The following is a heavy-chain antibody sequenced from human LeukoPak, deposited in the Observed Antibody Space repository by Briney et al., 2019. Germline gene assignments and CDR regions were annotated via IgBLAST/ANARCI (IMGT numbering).Heavy chain of an antibody. V-gene: IGHV3-74*01. D-gene: IGHD1-7*01. J-gene: IGHJ6*03. CDR3: ARAQDNWNYVGGRYYYYYMDV. Sequence: PGGSLRLSCAASGFTFSSYWMHWVRQAPGKGLVWVSRINSDGSSTSYADSVKGRFTISRDNAKNTLYLQMNSLRAEDTAVYYCARAQDNWNYVGGRYYYYYMDVWGKGTTVTVSS. CDR1: GFTFSSYW. CDR2: INSDGSST.